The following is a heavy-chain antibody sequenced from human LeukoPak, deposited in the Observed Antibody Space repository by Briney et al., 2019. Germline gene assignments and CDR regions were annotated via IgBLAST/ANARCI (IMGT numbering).Heavy chain of an antibody. CDR3: ASTLWFGEPPNYYYYYMDV. D-gene: IGHD3-10*01. J-gene: IGHJ6*03. Sequence: SETLSLTCTVSGGSISSGSYYWSWIRQPAGKGLGWIGRIYTSGSTNYNPSLKSRVTISVDTSKNQFSLKLSSVTAADTAVYYCASTLWFGEPPNYYYYYMDVWGKGTTVTISS. V-gene: IGHV4-61*02. CDR2: IYTSGST. CDR1: GGSISSGSYY.